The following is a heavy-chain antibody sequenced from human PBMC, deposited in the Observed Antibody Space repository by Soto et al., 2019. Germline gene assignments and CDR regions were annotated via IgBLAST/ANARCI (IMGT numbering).Heavy chain of an antibody. D-gene: IGHD2-2*01. CDR2: IYYSGST. Sequence: QVQLQESGPGLVKPSQTLSLTCTVSGGSISSGDYYWSWIRQPPGKGLEWIGYIYYSGSTYYNPSRKSRVTISVDTSENQFSLKLSSVTAADTAVSYCARVGAVVPAASDYWGQGTLVTVSS. J-gene: IGHJ4*02. CDR1: GGSISSGDYY. V-gene: IGHV4-30-4*01. CDR3: ARVGAVVPAASDY.